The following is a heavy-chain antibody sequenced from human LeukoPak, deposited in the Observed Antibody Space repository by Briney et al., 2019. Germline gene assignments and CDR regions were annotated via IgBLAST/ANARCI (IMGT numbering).Heavy chain of an antibody. CDR2: IYWNDDK. Sequence: SGPTLVNPTQTLTLTCTFSRFSLSTSGVGVGWIRQPPGKALESLALIYWNDDKRYSPSLKSRLTITKDTSNNQVVLTMTNMDPVDTATYYCAHRVTYGDYAVSNWFDPWGQGTLVTVSS. J-gene: IGHJ5*02. CDR1: RFSLSTSGVG. D-gene: IGHD4-17*01. V-gene: IGHV2-5*01. CDR3: AHRVTYGDYAVSNWFDP.